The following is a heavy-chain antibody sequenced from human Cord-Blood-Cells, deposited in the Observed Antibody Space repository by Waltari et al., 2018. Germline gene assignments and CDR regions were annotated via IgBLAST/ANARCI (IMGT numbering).Heavy chain of an antibody. D-gene: IGHD6-6*01. J-gene: IGHJ4*02. CDR1: GGSISSSSYY. Sequence: QLQLQESGPGLVKPSETLSLTCTVSGGSISSSSYYWGWVRQPPGKGLEWLGISYYIGSTYYNPSLNSRVTISVDTSKNQFSLKLSSVTAADTAVYYCARHGYSSSSYYFDYWGQGTLVTVSS. CDR2: SYYIGST. CDR3: ARHGYSSSSYYFDY. V-gene: IGHV4-39*01.